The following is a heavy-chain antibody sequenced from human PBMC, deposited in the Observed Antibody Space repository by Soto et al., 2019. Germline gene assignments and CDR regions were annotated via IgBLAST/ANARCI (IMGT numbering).Heavy chain of an antibody. V-gene: IGHV4-61*08. CDR2: IHYSGSV. D-gene: IGHD2-2*02. CDR3: ARGGGYCGSTSCHTYYFDY. Sequence: QVQLQESGPGLVKPSETLSLTCTVSGDSVSSGGNYWSWIRQPPGEGLEWIAYIHYSGSVNYNPFPKNPVTLAVNPAKKPVSLRVKSVAAGDTAFYYCARGGGYCGSTSCHTYYFDYWGQGPLVTVSS. J-gene: IGHJ4*02. CDR1: GDSVSSGGNY.